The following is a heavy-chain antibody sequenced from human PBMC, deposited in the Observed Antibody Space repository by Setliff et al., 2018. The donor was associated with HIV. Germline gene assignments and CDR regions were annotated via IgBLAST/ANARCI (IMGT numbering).Heavy chain of an antibody. CDR2: IYYSGST. V-gene: IGHV4-31*03. D-gene: IGHD3-3*01. CDR3: ARGGDGYWTGYLLND. J-gene: IGHJ4*02. Sequence: SETLSLTCSVSGGSISSGGYYWSWIRQHPGKGLEGIGYIYYSGSTYHNPSLKSRVIISVDTSKNQFSLKLSSVTAADTAVYYCARGGDGYWTGYLLNDWGQGTLVTVSS. CDR1: GGSISSGGYY.